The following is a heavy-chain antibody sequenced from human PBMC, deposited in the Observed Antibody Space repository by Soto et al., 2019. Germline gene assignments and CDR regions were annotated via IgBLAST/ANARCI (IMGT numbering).Heavy chain of an antibody. Sequence: SETLSLTCTVSGGSTRNYYWSWIRQPPGKGLEWIGYVYYTGSTNYIPSLESRVTISVDPSNRQFSLTLNSVTAADTAIYYCARTIHSGSFSQLDYWGQGIQVTVYS. CDR2: VYYTGST. J-gene: IGHJ4*02. D-gene: IGHD1-26*01. CDR1: GGSTRNYY. V-gene: IGHV4-59*01. CDR3: ARTIHSGSFSQLDY.